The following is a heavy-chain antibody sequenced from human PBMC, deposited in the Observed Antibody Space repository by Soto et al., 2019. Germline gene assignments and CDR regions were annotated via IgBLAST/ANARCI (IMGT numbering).Heavy chain of an antibody. Sequence: LRLSCAASGFTFNSYAINWVRQAPGKGLAWVSAIGTDGNTYYANSVKGRFTISRDNSRTTLYLQMNSLRVEDTALYYCVRKYPGTRPFDYWGQGTLVTVSS. J-gene: IGHJ4*01. CDR2: IGTDGNT. V-gene: IGHV3-23*01. CDR3: VRKYPGTRPFDY. D-gene: IGHD2-2*01. CDR1: GFTFNSYA.